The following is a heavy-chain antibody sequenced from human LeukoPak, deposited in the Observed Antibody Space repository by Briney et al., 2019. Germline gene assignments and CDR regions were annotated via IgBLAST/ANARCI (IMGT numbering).Heavy chain of an antibody. D-gene: IGHD3-10*01. Sequence: ASVKVSCKASGGTFSSYAISWVRQAPGQGLEWMGGIIPILGTANYAQKFQGRVTITADKSTSTAYMELSSLRSEDTAVYYCAKVTYGSGTYGAFDYWGQGTLVTVSS. CDR3: AKVTYGSGTYGAFDY. J-gene: IGHJ4*02. CDR2: IIPILGTA. V-gene: IGHV1-69*10. CDR1: GGTFSSYA.